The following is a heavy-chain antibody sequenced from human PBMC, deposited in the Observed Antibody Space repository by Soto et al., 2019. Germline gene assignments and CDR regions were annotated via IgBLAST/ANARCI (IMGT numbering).Heavy chain of an antibody. J-gene: IGHJ6*02. V-gene: IGHV1-18*04. CDR1: GYTFTSYG. CDR3: ARDHREYYDFWSGPYGMDV. CDR2: ISAYNGNT. Sequence: ASVKVSCKASGYTFTSYGISWVRQAPGQGLEWMGWISAYNGNTNYAQKLQGRVTMTTDTSTSTAYMELRSLRSDDTAVYYCARDHREYYDFWSGPYGMDVWGQGTTVTV. D-gene: IGHD3-3*01.